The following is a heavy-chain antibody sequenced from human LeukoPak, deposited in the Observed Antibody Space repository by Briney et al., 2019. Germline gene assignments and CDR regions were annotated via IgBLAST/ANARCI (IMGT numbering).Heavy chain of an antibody. CDR2: IRYDGSNK. D-gene: IGHD3-10*01. V-gene: IGHV3-30*02. J-gene: IGHJ4*02. CDR1: RFTFSSYG. Sequence: QAGGSLRLSCAASRFTFSSYGMHWVRQAPGKGLEWVAFIRYDGSNKYYADSVKGRFTVSRDNSKNTLYLQMNSLRAEDTAVYYCAKVSYYYGSGSYKPFDYWGQGTLVTVSS. CDR3: AKVSYYYGSGSYKPFDY.